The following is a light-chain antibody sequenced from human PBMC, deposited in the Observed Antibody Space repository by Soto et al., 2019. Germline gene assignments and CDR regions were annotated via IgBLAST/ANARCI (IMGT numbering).Light chain of an antibody. CDR1: QSISHN. Sequence: EIVMTQSPATLSVSPGERATLSCRASQSISHNLAWYQQKRGQAPRILIYGASTRATGIPARFSGSVCGTEFTLTISSLQSEDFAFYYCQQYNNWRTFGQGTKVEI. CDR2: GAS. V-gene: IGKV3-15*01. CDR3: QQYNNWRT. J-gene: IGKJ1*01.